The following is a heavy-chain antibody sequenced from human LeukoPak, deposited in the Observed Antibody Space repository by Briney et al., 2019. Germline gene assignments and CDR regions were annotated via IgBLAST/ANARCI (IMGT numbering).Heavy chain of an antibody. J-gene: IGHJ4*02. D-gene: IGHD4-17*01. CDR3: ASSPYGDYYYFDY. CDR2: IIPIFGTA. V-gene: IGHV1-69*13. Sequence: SVKVSCKASGGTFSSYAISWVRQAPGQGLEGMGGIIPIFGTANYAQKFQRRVTITADESTSTAYMELSSLRSEDTAVYYCASSPYGDYYYFDYWGQGTLVTVSS. CDR1: GGTFSSYA.